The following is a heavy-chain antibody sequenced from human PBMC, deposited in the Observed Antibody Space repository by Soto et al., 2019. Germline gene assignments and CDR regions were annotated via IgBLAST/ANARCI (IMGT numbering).Heavy chain of an antibody. CDR2: MYPGDSDT. CDR1: GYTFSDYW. Sequence: SGESLKISCKGSGYTFSDYWIGWVRQMPGKGLEWMGIMYPGDSDTRYSPSFQGQVTISADKSISTAYLQWSSLKASDTAVYFCARPGRQVYGDYADFQDWGQGTLVTVSS. V-gene: IGHV5-51*01. J-gene: IGHJ1*01. D-gene: IGHD4-17*01. CDR3: ARPGRQVYGDYADFQD.